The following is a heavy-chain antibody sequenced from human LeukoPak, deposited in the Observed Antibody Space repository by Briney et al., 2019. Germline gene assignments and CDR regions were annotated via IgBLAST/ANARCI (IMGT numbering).Heavy chain of an antibody. CDR1: GYTFTSYD. D-gene: IGHD5-18*01. CDR2: MNPNSGNT. J-gene: IGHJ5*02. V-gene: IGHV1-8*01. CDR3: ATRRGYSYGPNWFDP. Sequence: GESLKVSCKASGYTFTSYDINWVRQATGQGLEWMGWMNPNSGNTGYAQKFQGRVTMTRNTSISTAYMELSSLRSEDTAVYYCATRRGYSYGPNWFDPWGQGTLVTVSS.